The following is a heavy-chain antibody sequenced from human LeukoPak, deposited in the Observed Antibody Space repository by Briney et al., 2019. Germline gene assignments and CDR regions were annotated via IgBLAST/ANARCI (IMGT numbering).Heavy chain of an antibody. D-gene: IGHD3-10*01. CDR3: ARHSAMVRAFDY. Sequence: ASVKFSCKASGYTFTSYGISWVRQAPGQGLEWMGWISAYNGNTNYAQKLQGRVTMTTDTSTSTAYMELRSLRSDDTAVYYCARHSAMVRAFDYWGQGTLVTVSS. CDR2: ISAYNGNT. J-gene: IGHJ4*02. V-gene: IGHV1-18*01. CDR1: GYTFTSYG.